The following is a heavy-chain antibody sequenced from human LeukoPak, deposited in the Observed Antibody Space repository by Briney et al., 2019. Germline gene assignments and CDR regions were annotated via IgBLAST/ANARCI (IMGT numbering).Heavy chain of an antibody. D-gene: IGHD3-22*01. CDR2: IYYSGST. J-gene: IGHJ6*02. CDR3: ARESLLSSGYQRTHYYYYGMDV. Sequence: PPETLSLTCTVSGGSVSSGSYYWSWIRQPPGKGLAWIGYIYYSGSTNYNPSLKSRVTISVDTSKNQFSLKLSSVTAADTAVYYCARESLLSSGYQRTHYYYYGMDVWGQGTTVTVSS. CDR1: GGSVSSGSYY. V-gene: IGHV4-61*01.